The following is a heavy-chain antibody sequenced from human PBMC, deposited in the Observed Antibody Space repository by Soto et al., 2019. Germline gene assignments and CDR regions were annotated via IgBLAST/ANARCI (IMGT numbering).Heavy chain of an antibody. J-gene: IGHJ4*02. CDR1: GGSFTDCY. V-gene: IGHV4-34*01. CDR3: ARVGDTSGYFGNDY. D-gene: IGHD3-22*01. CDR2: SNHVGST. Sequence: SETLSLTCAVYGGSFTDCYWSWIRQSPGRGLEWIGESNHVGSTNYNPSLKSRVTISVDTSKNQFSLSLSSVTAADTAVYYCARVGDTSGYFGNDYWGQGTPVTVSS.